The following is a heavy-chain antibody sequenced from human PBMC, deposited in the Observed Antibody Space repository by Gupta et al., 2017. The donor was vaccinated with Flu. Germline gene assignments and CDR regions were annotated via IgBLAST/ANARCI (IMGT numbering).Heavy chain of an antibody. J-gene: IGHJ5*02. Sequence: QSPGKGLEWMGYIDYSGTTHYNPSLKGRLNISGDTSKNQFSLNLRSVTAADRAVYYCTREKACGFDCHNWIDTWGRGILVTVSS. CDR3: TREKACGFDCHNWIDT. V-gene: IGHV4-31*02. CDR2: IDYSGTT. D-gene: IGHD2-21*01.